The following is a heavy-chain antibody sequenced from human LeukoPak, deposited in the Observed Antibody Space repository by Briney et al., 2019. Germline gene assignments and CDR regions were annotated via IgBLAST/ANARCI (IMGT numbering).Heavy chain of an antibody. Sequence: VASVKVSCKASGYTFTGYYMHWVRQAPGQGLEWMGWINPNSGGTNYAQKFQGRVTMTRDTSISTAYMELSRLRSDDTAVYYCARDLYCSGGSCYGGNYMDVWGKGTTVTVSS. V-gene: IGHV1-2*02. D-gene: IGHD2-15*01. CDR2: INPNSGGT. CDR3: ARDLYCSGGSCYGGNYMDV. J-gene: IGHJ6*03. CDR1: GYTFTGYY.